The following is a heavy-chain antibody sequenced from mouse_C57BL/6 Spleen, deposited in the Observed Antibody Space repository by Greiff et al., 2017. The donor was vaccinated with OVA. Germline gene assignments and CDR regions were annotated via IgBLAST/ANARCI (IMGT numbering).Heavy chain of an antibody. D-gene: IGHD2-1*01. V-gene: IGHV1-50*01. Sequence: QVQLQQPGAELVKPGASVKLSCKASGYTFTSYWMQWVKQRPGQGLEWIGEIDPSDSYTNYNQKFKGKATLTVDTSSSTAYMQLSSLTSEDSAVYYCASYYGNPCWYFDVWGTGTTVTVSS. CDR2: IDPSDSYT. J-gene: IGHJ1*03. CDR1: GYTFTSYW. CDR3: ASYYGNPCWYFDV.